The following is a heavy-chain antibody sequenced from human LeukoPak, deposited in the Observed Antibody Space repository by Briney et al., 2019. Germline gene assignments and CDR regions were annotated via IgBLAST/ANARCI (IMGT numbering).Heavy chain of an antibody. V-gene: IGHV3-74*01. CDR2: IDSDESRI. CDR1: GFTLSSDW. J-gene: IGHJ3*02. D-gene: IGHD3-16*01. CDR3: ARGGRLGAFDI. Sequence: GGSLRLSCAAAGFTLSSDWMHWVRQAPGKGLVWVSRIDSDESRIWYADSVRGRFTISRDIAKNTLFLQMDSPRVEDTAVYYCARGGRLGAFDIWGQGTMVTVSS.